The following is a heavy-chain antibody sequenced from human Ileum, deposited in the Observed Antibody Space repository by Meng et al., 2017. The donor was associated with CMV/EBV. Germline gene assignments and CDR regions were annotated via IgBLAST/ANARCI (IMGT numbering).Heavy chain of an antibody. CDR2: IYTSGTT. J-gene: IGHJ4*02. Sequence: QVGLQESGPGLVKSSETLSLTWFVFDDASKTDQWSRNRQPAGKGLEWIAHIYTSGTTNYNPSLKSRVTMSVDTSRNQFSLKLTSVTAADTAVYYCARNYGSGNWNFFHYWGQGTLVTVSS. V-gene: IGHV4-4*07. CDR1: DDASKTDQ. CDR3: ARNYGSGNWNFFHY. D-gene: IGHD3-10*01.